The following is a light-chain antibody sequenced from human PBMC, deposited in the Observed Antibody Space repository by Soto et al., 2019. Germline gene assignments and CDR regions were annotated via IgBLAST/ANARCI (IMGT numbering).Light chain of an antibody. J-gene: IGKJ5*01. V-gene: IGKV3-20*01. Sequence: ETVMTHSVFTLSLSPLDKATPSYRTSQSVNSDYLGCFQQKPGQAPRLLIYGASTRATGIPDRFSGSGSGTDFTLTISRLEPEDFAVYYCHHDGCKPIRFGQGSRLEIK. CDR2: GAS. CDR3: HHDGCKPIR. CDR1: QSVNSDY.